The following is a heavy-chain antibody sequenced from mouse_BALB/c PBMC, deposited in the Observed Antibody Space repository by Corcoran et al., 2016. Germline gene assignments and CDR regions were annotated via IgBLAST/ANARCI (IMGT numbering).Heavy chain of an antibody. CDR2: INTYTGEP. J-gene: IGHJ4*01. CDR3: VREPFAMDY. Sequence: QIQLVQSGPELKKPGETVKISCKASGYTFTNYGINWVKQAPGKGVKWMGWINTYTGEPTYADDIKGRFAFSLETSASTAYLQINNLKNEDTATYFCVREPFAMDYWGQGTSVTVSS. V-gene: IGHV9-3-1*01. CDR1: GYTFTNYG.